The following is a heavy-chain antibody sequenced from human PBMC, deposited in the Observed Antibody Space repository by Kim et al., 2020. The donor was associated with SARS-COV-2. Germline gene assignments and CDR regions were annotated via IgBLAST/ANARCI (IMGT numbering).Heavy chain of an antibody. J-gene: IGHJ4*02. D-gene: IGHD3-16*01. CDR2: IYSDGTTT. CDR1: GFTFSSYA. Sequence: GGSLRLSCAASGFTFSSYAMSWVRQAPGKGLGWVSVIYSDGTTTFYTDSVKGRFTVSRDNSKNTLYLQMNSLRAEDTAIYYCAKDHLREKGDHRGQGTLVTVSS. V-gene: IGHV3-23*03. CDR3: AKDHLREKGDH.